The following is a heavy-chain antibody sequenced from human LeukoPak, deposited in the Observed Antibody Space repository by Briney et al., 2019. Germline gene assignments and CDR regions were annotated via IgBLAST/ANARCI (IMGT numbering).Heavy chain of an antibody. Sequence: SVKVSCKASGGTFSSYAISWVRQAPGQGLEWMGGIIPIFGTANYAQKFQGRVTITTDDSTSTAYMELSSLRSEDTAVYYCARDKLHYYYMDVWGKGTTVTVSS. V-gene: IGHV1-69*05. J-gene: IGHJ6*03. D-gene: IGHD5-24*01. CDR3: ARDKLHYYYMDV. CDR2: IIPIFGTA. CDR1: GGTFSSYA.